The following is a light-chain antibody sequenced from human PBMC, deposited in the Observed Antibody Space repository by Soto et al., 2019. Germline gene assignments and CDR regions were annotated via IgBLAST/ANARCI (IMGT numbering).Light chain of an antibody. CDR1: QSGFSFY. CDR2: GAS. J-gene: IGKJ1*01. V-gene: IGKV3-20*01. Sequence: EIVLTQSPGTLSLSPGERATLSCRSSQSGFSFYLAWFQQKPGQAPRLLIYGASSRATGIPERFSGSGSGTDFTLTISRLETEDFAVYYGHQYGNSPWTLGQGIKVEIK. CDR3: HQYGNSPWT.